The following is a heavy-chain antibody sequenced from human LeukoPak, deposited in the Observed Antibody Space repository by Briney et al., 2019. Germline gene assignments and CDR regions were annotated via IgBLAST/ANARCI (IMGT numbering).Heavy chain of an antibody. V-gene: IGHV3-23*01. D-gene: IGHD2-15*01. CDR1: GFTFSGYA. CDR3: AKGRGYCSGGSCYSGFDY. Sequence: SGGSLRLSCAASGFTFSGYAMSWVRQAPGKGLEWVSTLIGSGGTTYYADSVKGRLTISSDNSKNTLYLQMNSLRAEDTAVYYCAKGRGYCSGGSCYSGFDYWGQGTLVTVSS. CDR2: LIGSGGTT. J-gene: IGHJ4*02.